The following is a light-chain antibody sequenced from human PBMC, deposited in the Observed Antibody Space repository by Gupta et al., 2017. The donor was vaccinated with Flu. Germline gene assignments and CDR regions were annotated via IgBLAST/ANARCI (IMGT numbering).Light chain of an antibody. CDR3: QQYGAWPYT. CDR1: QSLRSN. V-gene: IGKV3-15*01. J-gene: IGKJ2*01. CDR2: DAS. Sequence: EVMMTPSPAPLSVPPGEGVTLSCRASQSLRSNLAWYQHKPGQAPRLLIHDASTRATGIPARFSGSGSGTEFTLAISSLQSEDFAVYYCQQYGAWPYTFGQGAKLELK.